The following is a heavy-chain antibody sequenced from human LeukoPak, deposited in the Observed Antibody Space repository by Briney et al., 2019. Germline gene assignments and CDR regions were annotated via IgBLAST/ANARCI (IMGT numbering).Heavy chain of an antibody. CDR2: IYIGGST. CDR3: ARGSGTHYYFDY. CDR1: GFTLSSNY. D-gene: IGHD6-13*01. V-gene: IGHV3-53*01. Sequence: GGSLRLSCAASGFTLSSNYMSWVRQAPGKGLEWVSVIYIGGSTYYSDSVKGRFTISRDNSKNTLYLQMNSLRVEDTAVYSCARGSGTHYYFDYWGQGTLVTVSS. J-gene: IGHJ4*02.